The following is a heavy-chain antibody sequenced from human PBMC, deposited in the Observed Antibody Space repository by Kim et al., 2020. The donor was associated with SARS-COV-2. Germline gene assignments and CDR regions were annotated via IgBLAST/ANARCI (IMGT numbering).Heavy chain of an antibody. D-gene: IGHD5-18*01. Sequence: SETMSLTCTVSGGSISSGGYYWSWIRQHPGKGLEWIGYIYYSGSTYYNPSLKSRVTISVDTSKNQFSLKLSSVTAADTAVYYCAREGPLGYGHQMDYWGQGTLVTVPS. J-gene: IGHJ4*02. CDR2: IYYSGST. CDR3: AREGPLGYGHQMDY. V-gene: IGHV4-31*03. CDR1: GGSISSGGYY.